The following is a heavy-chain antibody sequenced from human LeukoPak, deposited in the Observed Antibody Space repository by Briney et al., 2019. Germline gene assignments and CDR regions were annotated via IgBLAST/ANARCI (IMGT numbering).Heavy chain of an antibody. CDR2: IYNSGSRT. Sequence: GGSLRLSCAASGFTFSTYSMTWVRQAPGKGLEWVSSIYNSGSRTFYVDSVKCRFTVSRDNSKNTLYLQMNSLRAEDTAVYYCAKDVAPDSGWDLDYWGQGTLVTVSS. CDR1: GFTFSTYS. D-gene: IGHD6-19*01. V-gene: IGHV3-23*05. J-gene: IGHJ4*02. CDR3: AKDVAPDSGWDLDY.